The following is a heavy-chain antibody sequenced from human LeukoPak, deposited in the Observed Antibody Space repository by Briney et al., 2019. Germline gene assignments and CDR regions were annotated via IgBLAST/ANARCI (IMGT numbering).Heavy chain of an antibody. J-gene: IGHJ4*02. CDR2: INPNSGGT. Sequence: GPVKVSCKASGYTFTGYYMHWVRQAPGQGLEWMGWINPNSGGTNYAQKLQGRVTMTTDTSTSTAYMELRSLRSDDTAVYYCARGVDSGSYYVMDYWGQGTLVTVSS. D-gene: IGHD1-26*01. CDR3: ARGVDSGSYYVMDY. CDR1: GYTFTGYY. V-gene: IGHV1-2*02.